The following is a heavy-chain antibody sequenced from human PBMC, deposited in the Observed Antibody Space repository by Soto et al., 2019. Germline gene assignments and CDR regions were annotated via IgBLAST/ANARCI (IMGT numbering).Heavy chain of an antibody. V-gene: IGHV1-69*13. D-gene: IGHD5-12*01. CDR1: GGTLSNYA. CDR2: TVPIFGTT. J-gene: IGHJ5*02. Sequence: SVNVSCKASGGTLSNYAINCGRQAPGQGLEWMGGTVPIFGTTDYAQRFQGRVTIIADESTTTVYMELSSLTSQDTAIYYCATSQSGNSGDDLFPSWGQGTLVTVSS. CDR3: ATSQSGNSGDDLFPS.